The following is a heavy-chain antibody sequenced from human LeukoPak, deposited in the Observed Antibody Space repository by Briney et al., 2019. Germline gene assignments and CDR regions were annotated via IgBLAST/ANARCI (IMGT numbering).Heavy chain of an antibody. CDR2: ITPVLGIA. D-gene: IGHD6-13*01. CDR1: GGTFSSYT. J-gene: IGHJ6*03. Sequence: ASVKVSCKASGGTFSSYTISWVRQAPGQGLEWMGRITPVLGIANYAQKFQGRVTITADKSTSTAYMELSSLRSEDAAVYYCARASGRRIAEKGDYYYYMDVWSKGTTVTVSS. CDR3: ARASGRRIAEKGDYYYYMDV. V-gene: IGHV1-69*02.